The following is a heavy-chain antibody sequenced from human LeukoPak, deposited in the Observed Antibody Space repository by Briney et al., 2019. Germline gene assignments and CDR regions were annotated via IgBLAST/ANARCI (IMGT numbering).Heavy chain of an antibody. V-gene: IGHV4-59*08. Sequence: PSETLSLTCTVSGGSISSYYWSWIRQPPGKGLEWIGYIYYSGSTNYNPSLKSRVTISVDTSKNQFSLKLSSVTAADTAVYYCARRLRLDWFDPWGQGTLVTASS. CDR2: IYYSGST. CDR3: ARRLRLDWFDP. D-gene: IGHD6-19*01. J-gene: IGHJ5*02. CDR1: GGSISSYY.